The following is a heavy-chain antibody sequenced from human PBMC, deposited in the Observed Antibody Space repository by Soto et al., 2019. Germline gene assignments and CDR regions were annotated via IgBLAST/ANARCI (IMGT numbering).Heavy chain of an antibody. Sequence: GESLKISCQSSGYTFSNFWIGWVRQLPGKGLEWMGISYPGDHETRYSPSFHGKVTISADKSISTAYLQWSSLKASDTAIYYCARHRDGGQLLQYFHYGMDVWGQGTTVTVSS. CDR2: SYPGDHET. CDR3: ARHRDGGQLLQYFHYGMDV. J-gene: IGHJ6*02. CDR1: GYTFSNFW. V-gene: IGHV5-51*01. D-gene: IGHD2-2*01.